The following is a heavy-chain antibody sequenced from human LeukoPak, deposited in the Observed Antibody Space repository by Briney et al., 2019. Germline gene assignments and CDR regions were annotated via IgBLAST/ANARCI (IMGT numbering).Heavy chain of an antibody. D-gene: IGHD1-1*01. CDR2: ISYDGSNK. CDR1: GFTFSSYA. V-gene: IGHV3-30-3*01. J-gene: IGHJ3*02. Sequence: QTGGSLRLSCAASGFTFSSYAMHWVRQAPGKGLEWVAVISYDGSNKYYADSVKGRFTISRDNSKNTPYLQMNSLRAEDTAVYYCASWNPGAFDIWGQGTMVTVSS. CDR3: ASWNPGAFDI.